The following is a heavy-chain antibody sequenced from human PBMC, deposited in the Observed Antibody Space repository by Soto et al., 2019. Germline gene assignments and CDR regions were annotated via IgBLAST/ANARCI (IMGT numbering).Heavy chain of an antibody. CDR1: GFTFSRYA. D-gene: IGHD1-1*01. Sequence: EVQLLEAGGGLVQFGGSQRLSCAASGFTFSRYAMSWVRQAPGKGLEWVSTLSGSGGATYYAASVKGRFTISRDNSKSTVYLQMNSLGADDTAVYYCAKQQGPGTPYYYAMDVW. J-gene: IGHJ6*01. CDR2: LSGSGGAT. V-gene: IGHV3-23*01. CDR3: AKQQGPGTPYYYAMDV.